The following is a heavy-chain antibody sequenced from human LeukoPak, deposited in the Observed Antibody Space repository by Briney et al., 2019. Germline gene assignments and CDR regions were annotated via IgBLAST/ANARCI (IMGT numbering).Heavy chain of an antibody. D-gene: IGHD3-3*01. Sequence: SETLSLTCAVSGYSISSGYYWGWIRQPPGKGLEWIGSIYHSGSTYYNPSLKSRVTISVDTSKNRFSLKLSSVTAADTAVYYCARTTTHGDFWSGHYPRYYFDYWGQGTLVTVSS. CDR2: IYHSGST. CDR3: ARTTTHGDFWSGHYPRYYFDY. J-gene: IGHJ4*02. CDR1: GYSISSGYY. V-gene: IGHV4-38-2*01.